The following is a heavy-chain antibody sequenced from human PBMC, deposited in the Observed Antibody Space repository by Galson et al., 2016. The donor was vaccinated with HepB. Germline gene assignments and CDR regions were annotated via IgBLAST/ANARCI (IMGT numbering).Heavy chain of an antibody. J-gene: IGHJ1*01. D-gene: IGHD3-16*01. Sequence: SVKVSCKASGGTFSRYAISWVRQAPGQGLEWMAGIVPILEVPTYAQKFLGRVTITADRATSTAYLDLSSLTSEDTAIYFCARDLGAEDTSPVWGQGTLVTVSS. CDR1: GGTFSRYA. CDR2: IVPILEVP. CDR3: ARDLGAEDTSPV. V-gene: IGHV1-69*10.